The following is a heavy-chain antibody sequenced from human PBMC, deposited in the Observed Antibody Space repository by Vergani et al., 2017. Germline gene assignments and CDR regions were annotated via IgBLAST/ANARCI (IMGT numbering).Heavy chain of an antibody. CDR1: GFTFSSYW. V-gene: IGHV3-74*01. D-gene: IGHD2-8*02. J-gene: IGHJ5*01. Sequence: EVQLVESGGGLVQPGGSLRLSCAASGFTFSSYWMHWVRQAPGKGLVWVSRINSDGSSTSYADSVKGRFTISRDNAKNTLYLQMNNLRADDAGVYYCVRTEYCTEIACNTRFDSWGQGALVTVSS. CDR2: INSDGSST. CDR3: VRTEYCTEIACNTRFDS.